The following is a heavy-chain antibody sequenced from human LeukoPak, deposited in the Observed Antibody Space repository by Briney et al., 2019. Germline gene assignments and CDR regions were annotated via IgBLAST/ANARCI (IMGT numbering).Heavy chain of an antibody. CDR2: TYYRSKWYD. CDR3: ARDLGTSGWYTFDF. Sequence: SQTLSLTCAISGDSVSSKNGAWNWIRQSPSRGLEWLGRTYYRSKWYDEYADSVKGRITISPDTSKNQFSLHVYSVTPEDTAVYYCARDLGTSGWYTFDFWGQGALVTVSS. CDR1: GDSVSSKNGA. D-gene: IGHD6-19*01. V-gene: IGHV6-1*01. J-gene: IGHJ5*01.